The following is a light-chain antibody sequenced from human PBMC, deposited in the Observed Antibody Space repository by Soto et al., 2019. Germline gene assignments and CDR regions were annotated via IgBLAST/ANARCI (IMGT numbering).Light chain of an antibody. Sequence: EIVLTQSPATLSLSPGGRATLSCRASQSVSSYLAWYQQKPGQAPRLLIYDASNRATGIPARFSGSGSGTDFTLTISSLEPEDFAVYYCQQRSNWPPVFTLGPGTKVDIK. J-gene: IGKJ3*01. CDR1: QSVSSY. CDR2: DAS. V-gene: IGKV3-11*01. CDR3: QQRSNWPPVFT.